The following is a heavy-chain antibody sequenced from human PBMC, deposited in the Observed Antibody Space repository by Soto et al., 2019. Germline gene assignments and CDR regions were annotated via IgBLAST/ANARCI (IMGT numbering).Heavy chain of an antibody. CDR1: GFTFSNYA. Sequence: EVHLFESGGGLVQPGGSLRLSCAASGFTFSNYAMNWVRQAPGKGLEWVSGISGGGDSTYYADSVKGRFIISRDNSKNTLFLQVNTLRAEDTAVYYCAKDQVPAYYYDSRGTFDYWGQGTLVTVSS. V-gene: IGHV3-23*01. CDR2: ISGGGDST. J-gene: IGHJ4*02. D-gene: IGHD3-22*01. CDR3: AKDQVPAYYYDSRGTFDY.